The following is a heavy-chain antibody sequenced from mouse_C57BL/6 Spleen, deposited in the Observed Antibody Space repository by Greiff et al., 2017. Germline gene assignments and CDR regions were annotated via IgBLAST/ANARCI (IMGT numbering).Heavy chain of an antibody. V-gene: IGHV5-17*01. D-gene: IGHD2-3*01. J-gene: IGHJ4*01. Sequence: EVMLVESGGGLVKPGGSLKLSCAASGFTFSDYGMHWVRQAPEKGLEWVAYLSSGSSTIYYADTVNGRFTISRDNAKNTLFLQMTSLRSEDTAMYYCARLDGYYVMDYWGQGTSVTVSS. CDR1: GFTFSDYG. CDR2: LSSGSSTI. CDR3: ARLDGYYVMDY.